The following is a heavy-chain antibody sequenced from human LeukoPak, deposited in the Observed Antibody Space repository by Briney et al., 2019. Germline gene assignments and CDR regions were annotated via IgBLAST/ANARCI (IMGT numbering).Heavy chain of an antibody. CDR1: GDSVSSNSAA. CDR3: ARSQEATIYGFDS. V-gene: IGHV6-1*01. J-gene: IGHJ4*02. Sequence: SQTLSLTCAISGDSVSSNSAAWNWIRQSPSRGLEWLGRTYYRSKWYIVYAVSVKSRMTINSDTSKNQFSLQLNSVTPDDTAVYYCARSQEATIYGFDSWGQGTPVTVSS. CDR2: TYYRSKWYI. D-gene: IGHD5-12*01.